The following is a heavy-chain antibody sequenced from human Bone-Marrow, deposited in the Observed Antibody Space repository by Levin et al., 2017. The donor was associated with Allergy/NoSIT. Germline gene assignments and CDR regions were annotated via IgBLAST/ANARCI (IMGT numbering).Heavy chain of an antibody. Sequence: GGSLRLSCAASGFTFSSYAMHWVRQAPGKGLEWVAVISYDGSNKYYADSVKGRFTISRDNSKNTLYLQMNSLRAEDTAVYYCARDPLHYDSSGYGAFDIWGQGTMVTVSS. CDR3: ARDPLHYDSSGYGAFDI. J-gene: IGHJ3*02. V-gene: IGHV3-30*04. D-gene: IGHD3-22*01. CDR2: ISYDGSNK. CDR1: GFTFSSYA.